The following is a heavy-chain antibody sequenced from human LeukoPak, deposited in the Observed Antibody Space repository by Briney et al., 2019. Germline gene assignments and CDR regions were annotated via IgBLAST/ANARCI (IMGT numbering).Heavy chain of an antibody. Sequence: GGSLRLSCAASGFTFSSYAMHWVRQAPGKGLEWVADISYDGSNKYYAGAVKGRFTITRHNSKKTLSLQMNSLRAEDTAVYYCARTYYYVRSGYWYWGQGTLVTVSS. CDR1: GFTFSSYA. D-gene: IGHD3-22*01. V-gene: IGHV3-30*16. J-gene: IGHJ4*02. CDR3: ARTYYYVRSGYWY. CDR2: ISYDGSNK.